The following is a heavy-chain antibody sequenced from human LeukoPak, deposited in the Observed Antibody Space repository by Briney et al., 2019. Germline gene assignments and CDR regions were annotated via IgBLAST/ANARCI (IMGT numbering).Heavy chain of an antibody. Sequence: PSETLSLTCTVPGGSISSSSYYWGWIRQPPGKGLEWIGCVYYSGTTNYNPSLKSRVTISVDKPKNQFSLKLSSVTAADTAVYYCARDSRSDSSGWYHYYYYYYMDVWGKGTTVTVSS. CDR1: GGSISSSSYY. J-gene: IGHJ6*03. D-gene: IGHD6-13*01. CDR2: VYYSGTT. V-gene: IGHV4-39*07. CDR3: ARDSRSDSSGWYHYYYYYYMDV.